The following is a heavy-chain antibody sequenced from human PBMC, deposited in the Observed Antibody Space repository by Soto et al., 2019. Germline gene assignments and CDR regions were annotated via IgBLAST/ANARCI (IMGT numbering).Heavy chain of an antibody. J-gene: IGHJ4*02. CDR1: GGSISSYY. D-gene: IGHD5-18*01. V-gene: IGHV4-59*01. CDR3: ARGGLEAMVSH. CDR2: IYYSGST. Sequence: PSETLSLTCTVSGGSISSYYWIWIRQPPGKGLEWIGYIYYSGSTNYNPSLKSRVTISVDTSKNQFSLKLSSVTAADTAVYYCARGGLEAMVSHWGQGTLVTVSS.